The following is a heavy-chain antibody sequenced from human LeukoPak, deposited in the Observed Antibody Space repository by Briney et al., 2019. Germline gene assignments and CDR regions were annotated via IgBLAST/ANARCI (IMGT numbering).Heavy chain of an antibody. J-gene: IGHJ4*02. V-gene: IGHV4-59*08. CDR2: IYYTGST. CDR3: ARRGIAAAGYDY. D-gene: IGHD6-13*01. CDR1: GGSMTNYY. Sequence: SETLSLTCTVSGGSMTNYYGSWIRQPPGKGLEWIAYIYYTGSTYYNPSLKSRVTMPVDTSKNQFSLNLSSVTAADTAVYYCARRGIAAAGYDYWGQGTLVTVSS.